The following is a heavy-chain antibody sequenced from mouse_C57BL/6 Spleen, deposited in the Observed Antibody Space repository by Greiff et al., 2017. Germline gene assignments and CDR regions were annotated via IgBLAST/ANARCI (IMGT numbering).Heavy chain of an antibody. J-gene: IGHJ3*01. CDR1: GFTFSSYG. V-gene: IGHV5-6*01. CDR2: ISSGGSYT. Sequence: SGGDLVKPGGSLKLSCAASGFTFSSYGMSWVRQTPDKRLEWVATISSGGSYTYYPDSVKGRFTISRDNAKNTLYLQMSSLKSEDTAMYYCARDGFAYWGQGTLVTVSA. CDR3: ARDGFAY.